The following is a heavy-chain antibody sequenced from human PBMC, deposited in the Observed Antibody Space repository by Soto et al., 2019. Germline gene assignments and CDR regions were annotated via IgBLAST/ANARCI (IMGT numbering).Heavy chain of an antibody. CDR3: TTNVWFGELFQKNPLNYYYYYYMDV. V-gene: IGHV3-15*01. CDR2: IKSKTDGGTT. CDR1: GFTFSNAW. J-gene: IGHJ6*03. Sequence: PGGSLRLSCAASGFTFSNAWMSWVRQAPGKGLEWVGRIKSKTDGGTTDYAAPVKGRFTISRDDSKNTLYLQMNSLKTEDTAVYYCTTNVWFGELFQKNPLNYYYYYYMDVWGKGTTVTVSS. D-gene: IGHD3-10*01.